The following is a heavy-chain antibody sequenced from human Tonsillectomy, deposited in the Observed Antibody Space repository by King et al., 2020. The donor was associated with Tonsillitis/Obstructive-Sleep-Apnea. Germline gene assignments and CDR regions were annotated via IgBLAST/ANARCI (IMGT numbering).Heavy chain of an antibody. V-gene: IGHV3-30*18. D-gene: IGHD3-16*01. J-gene: IGHJ4*02. Sequence: VQLVESGGGEVQPGRSLRLSCAVSGFTFSSYGMHWVRQAPGKGLEWVAVISYDGSNKYYADSVQGRFTISRDNSKNTLYLQMNSLRAEDTAVYYCAKGGEAFDYWGQGTLVTVSS. CDR3: AKGGEAFDY. CDR1: GFTFSSYG. CDR2: ISYDGSNK.